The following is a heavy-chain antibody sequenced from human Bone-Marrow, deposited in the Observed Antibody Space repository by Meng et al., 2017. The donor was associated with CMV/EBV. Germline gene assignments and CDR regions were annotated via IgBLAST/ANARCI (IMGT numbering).Heavy chain of an antibody. CDR3: ARAVVVVPAATGWFDP. J-gene: IGHJ5*02. Sequence: GGSLRLSCAASGFTFSSYAMHWVRQAPGKGLEWVAVISYDGSNKYYADSVKGRFTISRDNSKNTLYLQMNSLRAEDTAVYYCARAVVVVPAATGWFDPWGQRTLVTVSS. CDR1: GFTFSSYA. D-gene: IGHD2-2*01. CDR2: ISYDGSNK. V-gene: IGHV3-30-3*01.